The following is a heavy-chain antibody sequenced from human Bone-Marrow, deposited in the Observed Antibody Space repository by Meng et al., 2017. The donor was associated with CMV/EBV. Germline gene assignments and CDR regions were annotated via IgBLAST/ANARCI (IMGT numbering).Heavy chain of an antibody. J-gene: IGHJ3*02. Sequence: VKVSCKASGFTFTSSAVQWVRQARGQRLEWIGWIVVGSGNTNYAQKFQERVTITRDMSTSTAYMELSSLRSEDTAVYYCAAVGVNYDAFDIWGQGTMVTVSS. D-gene: IGHD3-16*01. V-gene: IGHV1-58*01. CDR3: AAVGVNYDAFDI. CDR1: GFTFTSSA. CDR2: IVVGSGNT.